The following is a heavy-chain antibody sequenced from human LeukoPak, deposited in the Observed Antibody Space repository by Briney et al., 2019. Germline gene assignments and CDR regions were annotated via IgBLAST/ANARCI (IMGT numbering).Heavy chain of an antibody. CDR2: ISGSGGTT. V-gene: IGHV3-23*01. CDR3: AKSPMVRGAAANFDY. Sequence: GGSLRLSCAASGFTFSSYAMSWVRQAPGKGLEWVSAISGSGGTTVYADSVRGRFTISRDNSKNTLYLQMNSLRAEDTAVYYCAKSPMVRGAAANFDYWGQGTLVTVSS. J-gene: IGHJ4*02. CDR1: GFTFSSYA. D-gene: IGHD3-10*01.